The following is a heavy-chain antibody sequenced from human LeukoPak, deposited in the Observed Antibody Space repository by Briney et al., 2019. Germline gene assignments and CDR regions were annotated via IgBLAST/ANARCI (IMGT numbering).Heavy chain of an antibody. V-gene: IGHV4-59*01. J-gene: IGHJ2*01. D-gene: IGHD3-22*01. Sequence: SETLSLTCTVSGGSISSYYWSWIRQPPGKGLEWIGYIYYSGSTNYNPSLKSRVTISVDTSKNQFSLKLSSVTAADTAVYYCARKHYYDSSGYYYWYFDLWGRGTLVTVSS. CDR3: ARKHYYDSSGYYYWYFDL. CDR1: GGSISSYY. CDR2: IYYSGST.